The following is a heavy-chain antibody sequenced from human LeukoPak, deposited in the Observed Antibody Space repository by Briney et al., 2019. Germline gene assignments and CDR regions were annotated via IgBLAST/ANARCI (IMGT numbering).Heavy chain of an antibody. CDR2: ISGSAGDT. CDR1: GFTFSNYA. CDR3: AKDRRQGATSYYYFGMDV. V-gene: IGHV3-23*01. D-gene: IGHD3-16*01. Sequence: GGSLRLSCAASGFTFSNYAMSWVRQAPGKGLEWVSVISGSAGDTKYADSVTGRFTISRDNSKNTLYLQMNSLKAEDTAIYHCAKDRRQGATSYYYFGMDVWGQGTTVTVSS. J-gene: IGHJ6*02.